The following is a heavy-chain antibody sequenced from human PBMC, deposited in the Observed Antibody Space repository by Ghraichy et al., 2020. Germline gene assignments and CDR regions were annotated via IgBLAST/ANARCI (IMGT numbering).Heavy chain of an antibody. Sequence: GGSLRLSCAASGFTFSSYSLHWVRQAPGKGLEWVAVISYDGSDKYYADSVKGRFTLSRDNSKNTLYLQMNSLRAEDTAVYYCARDPHGPNVDTAMDYCFDYWGQGTLVTVSS. V-gene: IGHV3-30*04. CDR3: ARDPHGPNVDTAMDYCFDY. J-gene: IGHJ4*02. CDR1: GFTFSSYS. CDR2: ISYDGSDK. D-gene: IGHD5-18*01.